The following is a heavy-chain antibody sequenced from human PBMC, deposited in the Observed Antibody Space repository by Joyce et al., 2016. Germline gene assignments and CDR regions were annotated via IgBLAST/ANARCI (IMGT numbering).Heavy chain of an antibody. D-gene: IGHD2-2*01. CDR2: IGNEGVPT. Sequence: EVQLLESGGGLIQPGGSLRLSCAASGFTFSSYSMNWVRQAPGKGLEWVSIIGNEGVPTFYADSVRGRFTISRDNSKNTLYLQMDSLRVEDTAIYYCARKPVVEVGNDCFGPWGQGTLVTVSS. V-gene: IGHV3-23*01. CDR1: GFTFSSYS. CDR3: ARKPVVEVGNDCFGP. J-gene: IGHJ5*02.